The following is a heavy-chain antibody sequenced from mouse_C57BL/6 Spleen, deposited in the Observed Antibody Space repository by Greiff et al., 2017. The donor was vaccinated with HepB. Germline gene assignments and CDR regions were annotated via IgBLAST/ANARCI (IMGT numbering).Heavy chain of an antibody. CDR2: IYPGDGDT. Sequence: VKLMESGAELVKPGASVKISCKASGYAFSSYWMNWVKQRPGKGLEWIGQIYPGDGDTNYNGKFKGKATLTADKSSSTAYMQLSSLTSEDSAVYFCARDYYGSLYFDYWGQGTTLTVSS. V-gene: IGHV1-80*01. J-gene: IGHJ2*01. CDR3: ARDYYGSLYFDY. D-gene: IGHD1-1*01. CDR1: GYAFSSYW.